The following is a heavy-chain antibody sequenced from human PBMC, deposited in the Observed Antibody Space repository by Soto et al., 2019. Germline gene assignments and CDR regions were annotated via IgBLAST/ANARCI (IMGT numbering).Heavy chain of an antibody. Sequence: QVQLQESGPGLVKPSQTLSLTCTVSGGSISSGGYYWSWIRQHPGKGLEWIGYIYYSGSTYYNPSLKSRVTXXVXTXXNQFSLKLSSVTAADTAVYYCARAGEYSKRVSFDYWGQGTLVTVSS. D-gene: IGHD4-4*01. CDR1: GGSISSGGYY. CDR2: IYYSGST. CDR3: ARAGEYSKRVSFDY. J-gene: IGHJ4*02. V-gene: IGHV4-31*03.